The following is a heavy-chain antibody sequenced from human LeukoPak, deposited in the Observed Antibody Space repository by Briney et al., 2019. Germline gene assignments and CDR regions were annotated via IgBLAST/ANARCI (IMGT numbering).Heavy chain of an antibody. CDR2: ISSSSSYI. J-gene: IGHJ5*02. D-gene: IGHD2-21*02. V-gene: IGHV3-21*01. Sequence: GGSLRLSCAASGFTFSSYSMNWVRQAPGKGLEWVSSISSSSSYIYYADSVKGRFTISRDNAKNSLYLQMNSLRAEDTAVYYCARGVYDSVVVTGNWFDPWGQGTLVTVSS. CDR3: ARGVYDSVVVTGNWFDP. CDR1: GFTFSSYS.